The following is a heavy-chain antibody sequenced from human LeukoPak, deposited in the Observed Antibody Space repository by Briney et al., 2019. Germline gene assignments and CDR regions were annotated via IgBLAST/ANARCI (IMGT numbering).Heavy chain of an antibody. CDR2: IKPDGSDT. CDR1: GFTFSTYS. J-gene: IGHJ4*02. CDR3: ARDIGSSGSFGYFDY. Sequence: GGSLRLSCAASGFTFSTYSMHWVRQAPGKGLVWVSYIKPDGSDTTYADSVKGRFTISRDNAKNTLFLQMSSLRAEDTAVYYCARDIGSSGSFGYFDYWGQGTLVTVSS. V-gene: IGHV3-74*01. D-gene: IGHD1-26*01.